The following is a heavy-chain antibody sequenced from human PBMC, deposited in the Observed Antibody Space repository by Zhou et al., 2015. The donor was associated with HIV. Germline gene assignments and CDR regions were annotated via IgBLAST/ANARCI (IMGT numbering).Heavy chain of an antibody. V-gene: IGHV1-69*01. CDR3: ARDLTTVTTRKSLYNWFDP. CDR2: IIPIFGTA. CDR1: GGTFSSYA. J-gene: IGHJ5*02. D-gene: IGHD4-17*01. Sequence: QVQLVQSGAEVKKPGSSVKVSCKASGGTFSSYAISWVRQAPGQGLEWMGGIIPIFGTANYAQKFQGRVTITADESTSTAYMELSSLRSEDTAVYYCARDLTTVTTRKSLYNWFDPWGQGTLVTVSS.